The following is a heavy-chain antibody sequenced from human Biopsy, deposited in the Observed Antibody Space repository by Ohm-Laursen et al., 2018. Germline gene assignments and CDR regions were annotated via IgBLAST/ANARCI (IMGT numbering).Heavy chain of an antibody. D-gene: IGHD3-10*01. V-gene: IGHV4-59*08. CDR3: ARRLPLRGFAFDV. CDR1: GVSITAYY. CDR2: IHHSGST. J-gene: IGHJ3*01. Sequence: GTLSLTCTVSGVSITAYYWSWIRQPPGKGLECIGNIHHSGSTNYNPSLKSRLTISVDTSKNQFSLKLSSVTAADTAVYYCARRLPLRGFAFDVWGQGTVVTVS.